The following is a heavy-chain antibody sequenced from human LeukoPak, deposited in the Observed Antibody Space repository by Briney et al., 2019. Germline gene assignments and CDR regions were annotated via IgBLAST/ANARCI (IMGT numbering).Heavy chain of an antibody. CDR2: ISGSGGST. J-gene: IGHJ4*02. CDR1: GFTFSSDA. CDR3: AKDQIVGATTPFDY. D-gene: IGHD1-26*01. V-gene: IGHV3-23*01. Sequence: GGSLRLSCAASGFTFSSDAMSWVRRAPGKGLEWVSAISGSGGSTYYADSVKGRFTISRDNSKNTLYLQMNSLRAEDTAVYYCAKDQIVGATTPFDYWGQGTLVTVSS.